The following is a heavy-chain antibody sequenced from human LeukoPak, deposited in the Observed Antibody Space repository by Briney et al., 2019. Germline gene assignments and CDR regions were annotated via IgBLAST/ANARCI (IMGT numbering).Heavy chain of an antibody. CDR2: IIPIFGSA. Sequence: SVKVSCKASGGTFSSYVISWVRQAPGQGLEWMGGIIPIFGSASYAQKFRGRVTITADKSTNIAYMEMSSLRSEDTAVYYCARGTYYYDSSADYWGQGTLVTVSS. D-gene: IGHD3-22*01. V-gene: IGHV1-69*06. CDR3: ARGTYYYDSSADY. CDR1: GGTFSSYV. J-gene: IGHJ4*02.